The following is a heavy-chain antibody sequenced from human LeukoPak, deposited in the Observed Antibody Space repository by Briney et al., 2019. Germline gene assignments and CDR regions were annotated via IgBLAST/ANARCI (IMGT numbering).Heavy chain of an antibody. J-gene: IGHJ6*02. V-gene: IGHV1-2*06. Sequence: WASVKVSCKASGYTFTGYYMHWVRQAPGQGLEWMGRINPNSGGTNYAQKFQGRVTMTRDTSISTAYMELSSLRSEDTAVYYCARASIAARYYYYYGMDVWGQGTTVTVSS. D-gene: IGHD6-6*01. CDR1: GYTFTGYY. CDR2: INPNSGGT. CDR3: ARASIAARYYYYYGMDV.